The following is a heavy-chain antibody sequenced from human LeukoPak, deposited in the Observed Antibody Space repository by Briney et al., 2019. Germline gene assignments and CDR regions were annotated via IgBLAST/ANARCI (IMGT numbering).Heavy chain of an antibody. V-gene: IGHV4-34*01. CDR3: ARGRGPSGTEDY. J-gene: IGHJ4*02. D-gene: IGHD6-13*01. Sequence: SETLSLSCAVYGGSFSGYYWSWIRQPPGKGLEWIGEINHSGSTNYNPSLKSRVTISVDTSKNHFSLKLSSVTAADTAVYYCARGRGPSGTEDYWGQGTLVTVSS. CDR2: INHSGST. CDR1: GGSFSGYY.